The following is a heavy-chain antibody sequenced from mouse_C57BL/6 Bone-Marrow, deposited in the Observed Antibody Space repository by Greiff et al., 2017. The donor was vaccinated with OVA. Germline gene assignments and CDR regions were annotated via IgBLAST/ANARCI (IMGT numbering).Heavy chain of an antibody. J-gene: IGHJ2*01. Sequence: VQLQQSGAELARPGASVKLSCKASGYTFTSYGISWVKQRTGQGLEWIGEIYPRRGNTYYNEKFKGKATLTADKSSSTAYMELRSLTSEDSAVYFCARYYYGSSLDYWGQGTTLTVSS. CDR3: ARYYYGSSLDY. CDR1: GYTFTSYG. D-gene: IGHD1-1*01. CDR2: IYPRRGNT. V-gene: IGHV1-81*01.